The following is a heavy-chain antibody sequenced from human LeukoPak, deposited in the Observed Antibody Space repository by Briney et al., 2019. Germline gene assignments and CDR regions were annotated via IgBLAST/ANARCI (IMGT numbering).Heavy chain of an antibody. CDR3: TREERGYIPAF. D-gene: IGHD3-16*02. CDR1: GFTFTNYA. CDR2: VSYNGSWD. V-gene: IGHV3-30*01. Sequence: GRSLRLSCAASGFTFTNYAMHWVRQTPGKGLEWVAFVSYNGSWDSYSHSVKGRFTISRDASKNTLYLQMNSLRAEDTAVYYCTREERGYIPAFWGQGTLVTVSP. J-gene: IGHJ4*02.